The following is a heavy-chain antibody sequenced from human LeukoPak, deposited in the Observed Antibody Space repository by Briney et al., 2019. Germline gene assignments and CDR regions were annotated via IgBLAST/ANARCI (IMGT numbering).Heavy chain of an antibody. CDR1: GGTFSSYA. CDR2: IIPIFGTA. CDR3: ARGPLIVVVPAAPDY. V-gene: IGHV1-69*13. J-gene: IGHJ4*02. D-gene: IGHD2-2*01. Sequence: SVKVSCKASGGTFSSYAISWVRQAPGQGLEWMGGIIPIFGTANYAQKFQGRVTITADESTSTAYMELSSLRSEDTAVYYCARGPLIVVVPAAPDYWGQGTLVTVSS.